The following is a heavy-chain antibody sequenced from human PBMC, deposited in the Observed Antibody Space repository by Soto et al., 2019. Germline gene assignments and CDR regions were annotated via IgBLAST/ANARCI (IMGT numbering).Heavy chain of an antibody. D-gene: IGHD1-26*01. CDR1: GYTFTGYY. CDR2: INTNSGGT. V-gene: IGHV1-2*02. J-gene: IGHJ4*02. Sequence: ASVKVSCKASGYTFTGYYINWVRQAPGQGLEWMGWINTNSGGTKYAQKLQSRVTMATDTYTSTAFKELRSLRSDDTAAYYCGREAVVGATTNDYWGQGTLVTVSS. CDR3: GREAVVGATTNDY.